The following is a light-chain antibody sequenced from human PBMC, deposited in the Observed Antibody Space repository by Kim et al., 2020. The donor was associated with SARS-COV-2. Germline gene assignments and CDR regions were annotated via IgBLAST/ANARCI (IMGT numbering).Light chain of an antibody. V-gene: IGKV1-39*01. Sequence: YVEERVTMNCRERQSNSSELNWEQQKQGKETKLLIYAASRLKSGGPSRFSGSGDGTDFTHTISSMQAEDCETNYCKKSYSTPLTFGGGTKVDIK. CDR2: AAS. J-gene: IGKJ4*01. CDR3: KKSYSTPLT. CDR1: QSNSSE.